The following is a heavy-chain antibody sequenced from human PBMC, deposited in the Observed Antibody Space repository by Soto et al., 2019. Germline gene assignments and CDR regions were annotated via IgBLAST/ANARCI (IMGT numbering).Heavy chain of an antibody. CDR1: GYNFTSYW. CDR3: ARTAAAGKDYYGVDV. V-gene: IGHV5-51*01. Sequence: GQSLKISCKGSGYNFTSYWIGWVRQMPGKGLEWMGIIYPGDSDTRYSPSFQGQVTISADKSISTAYLQWSSLKASDTAMYYCARTAAAGKDYYGVDVWGQGTTVTVSS. J-gene: IGHJ6*02. CDR2: IYPGDSDT. D-gene: IGHD6-13*01.